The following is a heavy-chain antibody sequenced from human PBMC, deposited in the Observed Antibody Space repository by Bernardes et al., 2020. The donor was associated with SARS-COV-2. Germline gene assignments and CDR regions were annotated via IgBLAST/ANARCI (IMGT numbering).Heavy chain of an antibody. CDR3: TGDYLY. J-gene: IGHJ4*02. D-gene: IGHD4-17*01. V-gene: IGHV3-73*01. CDR1: GFNFGGYA. Sequence: GGSLRLSCAASGFNFGGYAIQWVRQPSGKGLEWIGRIRCKPKGYATTYAASLKGRFVISRDDSRNTAYLQIHSLKIEDMAVYYCTGDYLYWDQGTLVSVSS. CDR2: IRCKPKGYAT.